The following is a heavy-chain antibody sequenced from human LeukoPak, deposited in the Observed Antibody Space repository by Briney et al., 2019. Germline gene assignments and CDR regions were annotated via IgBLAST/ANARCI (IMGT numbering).Heavy chain of an antibody. Sequence: PGGSLRLSCAASGFTFSSYALSWVRQAPGKGLKWFSAIIGSGGSTYYADSVKGRFTISRDNSKNTLYLQMNSLRAEDTAVYYCAKDYPKARYSSSWYDYWGQGTLVTVSS. CDR3: AKDYPKARYSSSWYDY. CDR1: GFTFSSYA. CDR2: IIGSGGST. D-gene: IGHD6-13*01. J-gene: IGHJ4*02. V-gene: IGHV3-23*01.